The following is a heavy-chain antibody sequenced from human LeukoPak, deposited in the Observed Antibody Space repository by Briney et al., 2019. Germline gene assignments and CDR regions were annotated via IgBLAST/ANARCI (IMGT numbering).Heavy chain of an antibody. D-gene: IGHD3-16*02. Sequence: SETLSLTCTVSGGSISSGSYYWSWIRQPAGKGLEWIGRIYTSGSTNYNPSLKSRVTISVDTSKNQFSLKLSSVTAADTAVYYCARDGLGYDYVWGSYRYFDYWGQGTLVTVSS. V-gene: IGHV4-61*02. J-gene: IGHJ4*02. CDR3: ARDGLGYDYVWGSYRYFDY. CDR2: IYTSGST. CDR1: GGSISSGSYY.